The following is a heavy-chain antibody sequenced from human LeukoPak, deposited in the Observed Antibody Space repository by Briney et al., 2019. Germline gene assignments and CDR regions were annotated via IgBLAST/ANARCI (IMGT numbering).Heavy chain of an antibody. Sequence: SETLSLTCAVYGGSFSGYYWSWIRQPPGKGLEWIGEINHSGSTNYNPSLKSRVTISVDTSKNQFSLKLSSVAAADTAVYYCARDRFSPYGSGRDYFDYWGQGTLVTVSS. CDR2: INHSGST. V-gene: IGHV4-34*01. CDR1: GGSFSGYY. CDR3: ARDRFSPYGSGRDYFDY. D-gene: IGHD3-10*01. J-gene: IGHJ4*02.